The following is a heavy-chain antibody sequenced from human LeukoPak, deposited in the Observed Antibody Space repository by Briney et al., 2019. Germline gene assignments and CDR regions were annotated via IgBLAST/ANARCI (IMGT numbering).Heavy chain of an antibody. Sequence: PGRSLRLSCAAAGFTFSSNYMSWVRQAPGKGLEWVSVIYSGSSTYYAGSVKGRFTISRDNSKNTLYLQMNSLRAEDTAVYYCARDVREQQLANYYYYYMDVWGKGTTVTVSS. D-gene: IGHD6-13*01. V-gene: IGHV3-66*02. CDR3: ARDVREQQLANYYYYYMDV. CDR2: IYSGSST. J-gene: IGHJ6*03. CDR1: GFTFSSNY.